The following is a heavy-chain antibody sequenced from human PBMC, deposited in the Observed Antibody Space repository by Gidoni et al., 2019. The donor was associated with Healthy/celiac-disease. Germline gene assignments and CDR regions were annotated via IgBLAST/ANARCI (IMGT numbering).Heavy chain of an antibody. D-gene: IGHD5-12*01. CDR3: ARGGIVATFEY. Sequence: QVQLQESGPGLVKPSETLSLPCPVSGGSVSSGSYYWSWIRQPPGKGLEWIGYIYYSGSTNYNPSLKSRVTISVDTSKNQFSLKLSSVTAADTAVYYCARGGIVATFEYWGQGTLVTVSS. J-gene: IGHJ4*02. CDR2: IYYSGST. CDR1: GGSVSSGSYY. V-gene: IGHV4-61*01.